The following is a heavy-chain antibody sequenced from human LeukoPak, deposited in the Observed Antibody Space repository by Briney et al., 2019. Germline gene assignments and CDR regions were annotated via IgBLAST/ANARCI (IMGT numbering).Heavy chain of an antibody. CDR3: ASAACAFDN. CDR2: IRSDGTNK. J-gene: IGHJ3*02. V-gene: IGHV3-33*01. Sequence: GTSLRLSCAASGLTFSGYGMHWVRQAPGKGLEWVAVIRSDGTNKYYAESVRGRFTISRDNSKNTLYLQMNTLIIEDTAVYYCASAACAFDNWGQGTMITVSS. CDR1: GLTFSGYG.